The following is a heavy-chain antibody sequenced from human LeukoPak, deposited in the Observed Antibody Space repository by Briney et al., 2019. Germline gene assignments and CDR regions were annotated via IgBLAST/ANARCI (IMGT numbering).Heavy chain of an antibody. CDR1: GFTLSNYD. CDR2: SSTSSRYI. V-gene: IGHV3-21*01. Sequence: KPGGSLSLSCAASGFTLSNYDMNWVRQAPGQGMEWVSSSSTSSRYIYYKDSVRGRFTISRDDAKNSLYLEMNSLRAEDTAVYYCARADCSSSTCYLRRSWFDPWGQGTLVTVSS. CDR3: ARADCSSSTCYLRRSWFDP. J-gene: IGHJ5*02. D-gene: IGHD2-2*01.